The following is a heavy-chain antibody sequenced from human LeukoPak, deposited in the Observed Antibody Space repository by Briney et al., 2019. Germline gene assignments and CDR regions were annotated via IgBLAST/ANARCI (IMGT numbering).Heavy chain of an antibody. CDR2: IYTSGST. D-gene: IGHD5/OR15-5a*01. V-gene: IGHV4-61*02. Sequence: SETLSLTCTVSGGSISSGSYYWSWIRQPAGKGLEWIGRIYTSGSTNYNPSLKSRVTISVDTSKNQFSLKLSSVTAADTAVYYCAREYIRSTISDPWGQGTLVTVSS. CDR3: AREYIRSTISDP. CDR1: GGSISSGSYY. J-gene: IGHJ5*02.